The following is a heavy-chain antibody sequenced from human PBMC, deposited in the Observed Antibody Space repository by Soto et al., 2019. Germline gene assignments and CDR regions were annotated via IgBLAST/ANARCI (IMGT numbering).Heavy chain of an antibody. J-gene: IGHJ4*02. CDR3: ARPIGAYYDHNGYPYFDY. D-gene: IGHD3-22*01. V-gene: IGHV5-51*01. CDR1: GYSFTTYW. CDR2: IYPGDSCT. Sequence: SGESLKISCKGSGYSFTTYWIAWVRQMPGKGLEWMGIIYPGDSCTTYSPSFQGQVIISADKSISTVYLQWSSLKASDTAMYYCARPIGAYYDHNGYPYFDYWGQGTRVTVSS.